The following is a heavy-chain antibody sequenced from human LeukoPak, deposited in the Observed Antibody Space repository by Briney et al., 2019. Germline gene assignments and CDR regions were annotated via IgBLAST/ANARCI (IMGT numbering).Heavy chain of an antibody. CDR3: ARIKGGTSAAISY. CDR2: IDQDGSEK. V-gene: IGHV3-7*01. D-gene: IGHD2-15*01. J-gene: IGHJ4*02. CDR1: GFTFSGYW. Sequence: GGSLRLSCAASGFTFSGYWMSWVRQAPGKGLEWVANIDQDGSEKYCVDSVKGRFTISKDNAKNSLFLQMYSLRVDDTAVYYCARIKGGTSAAISYWGQGTLVTVSS.